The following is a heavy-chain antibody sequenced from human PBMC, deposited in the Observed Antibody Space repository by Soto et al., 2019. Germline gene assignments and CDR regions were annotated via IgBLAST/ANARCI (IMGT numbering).Heavy chain of an antibody. CDR1: GYNFTNYD. V-gene: IGHV1-18*04. CDR3: ARKPLAVGGLSYYGMDV. D-gene: IGHD6-19*01. Sequence: QVHLVQSGAEVKKPGASVKVSCKASGYNFTNYDVNWVRQAPGQGLEWMGWINSYSGNTDYAPKFQGRVSLTTDTSTTTAYMELRSLRSDDTAVYYCARKPLAVGGLSYYGMDVWGQGTTVTVSS. CDR2: INSYSGNT. J-gene: IGHJ6*02.